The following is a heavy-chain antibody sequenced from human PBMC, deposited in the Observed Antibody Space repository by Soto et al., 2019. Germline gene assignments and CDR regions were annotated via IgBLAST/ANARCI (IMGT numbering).Heavy chain of an antibody. V-gene: IGHV2-70*01. CDR1: GFSLSTSGMC. Sequence: GCGPTLGNPTPTLALTCTFSGFSLSTSGMCVSWMRQPPGKALEWLALIDWDDDKYYSTSLKTRLTISKDTSKNQVVLTMTNMDPVDTATYYCARGCVAARLFDYWGQGTLVTVS. CDR2: IDWDDDK. J-gene: IGHJ4*02. CDR3: ARGCVAARLFDY. D-gene: IGHD6-6*01.